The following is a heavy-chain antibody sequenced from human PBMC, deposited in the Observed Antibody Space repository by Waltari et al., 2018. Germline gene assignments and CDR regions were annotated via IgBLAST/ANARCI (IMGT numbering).Heavy chain of an antibody. V-gene: IGHV1-69-2*01. D-gene: IGHD3-10*01. CDR1: GYTFMDYF. CDR3: APLPGGSGQTFDY. Sequence: EVDLVQSGAEVKKPGATVKISCQASGYTFMDYFMHWVQQAPGKGLEWMGRIDPEDGETVYSEKFQGRVTITADTSTDTAYMELSSLTSGDTAVYYCAPLPGGSGQTFDYWGQGTLVTVSS. CDR2: IDPEDGET. J-gene: IGHJ4*02.